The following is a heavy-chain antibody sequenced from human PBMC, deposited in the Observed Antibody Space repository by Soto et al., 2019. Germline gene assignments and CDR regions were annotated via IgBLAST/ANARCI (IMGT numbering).Heavy chain of an antibody. J-gene: IGHJ4*02. CDR2: INPGGGGT. Sequence: AASVKVSCKAPGYTFTTYYMHWVRQAPGQGLEWMGVINPGGGGTSYAQKFQGRVTMTRDTSTSTVYMELSSLRSADTAVYYCAREGAIYSYGNSAFDYWGQGTLVTVSS. V-gene: IGHV1-46*01. CDR3: AREGAIYSYGNSAFDY. D-gene: IGHD5-18*01. CDR1: GYTFTTYY.